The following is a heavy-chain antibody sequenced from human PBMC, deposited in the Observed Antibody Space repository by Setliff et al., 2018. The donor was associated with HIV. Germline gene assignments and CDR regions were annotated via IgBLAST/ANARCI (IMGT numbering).Heavy chain of an antibody. CDR3: ARGYGSWDY. CDR2: INHSGST. J-gene: IGHJ4*02. D-gene: IGHD1-20*01. CDR1: GGSISSSSYY. Sequence: SETLSLTCTVSGGSISSSSYYWGWIRQPPGKGLEWIGSINHSGSTNYNSSLKSRVTISVDTSMNQFSLKLSSVTAADTAIYYCARGYGSWDYWGQGTLVTVSS. V-gene: IGHV4-39*07.